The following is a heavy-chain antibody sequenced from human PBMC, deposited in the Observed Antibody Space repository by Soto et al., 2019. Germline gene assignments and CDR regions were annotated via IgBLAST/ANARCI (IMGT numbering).Heavy chain of an antibody. Sequence: QVQLQESGPGLVKPSETLSLTCGGSGGSISNNYWSWIRQPPGKGLEWIGYISHSGSTNYNPSLKSRVTISVDTAKKQFSLKLHSVTAADTAVYYCARGGTYSRLIIGDWFDPWGQGTLVTVAS. CDR2: ISHSGST. J-gene: IGHJ5*02. V-gene: IGHV4-59*01. D-gene: IGHD6-13*01. CDR3: ARGGTYSRLIIGDWFDP. CDR1: GGSISNNY.